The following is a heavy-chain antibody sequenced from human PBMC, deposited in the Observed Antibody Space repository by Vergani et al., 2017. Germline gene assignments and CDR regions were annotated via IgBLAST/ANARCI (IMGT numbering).Heavy chain of an antibody. J-gene: IGHJ5*02. Sequence: EVQLVESGGGLVKPGGSLRLSCAASGFTFSNAWMNWVRQAPGKGLGWVGRIKSKTDGGTTDYAAPVKGRFTISRDDSTNTLYLQMNRLKTEDTAVYYCTTDPSGSGWYGNWFDPWGQGTLVTVSS. CDR1: GFTFSNAW. CDR2: IKSKTDGGTT. V-gene: IGHV3-15*07. D-gene: IGHD6-19*01. CDR3: TTDPSGSGWYGNWFDP.